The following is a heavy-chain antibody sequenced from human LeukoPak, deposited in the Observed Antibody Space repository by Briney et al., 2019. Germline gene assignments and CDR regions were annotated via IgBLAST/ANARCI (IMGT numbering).Heavy chain of an antibody. CDR1: GFTFSSYW. J-gene: IGHJ3*02. Sequence: GGSLRLSCAASGFTFSSYWMHWVRQAPGKGLVGVSRINSDGSSTIYADSVKGRFTISRDNAKNTLYLQMNSLRAEDTAVYYCARDREKSGTTYYDFWSGYYRAGDDAFDIWGQGTMVTVSS. CDR2: INSDGSST. V-gene: IGHV3-74*01. D-gene: IGHD3-3*01. CDR3: ARDREKSGTTYYDFWSGYYRAGDDAFDI.